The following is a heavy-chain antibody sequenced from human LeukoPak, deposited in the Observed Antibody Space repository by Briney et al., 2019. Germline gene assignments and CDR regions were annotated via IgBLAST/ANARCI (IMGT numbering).Heavy chain of an antibody. D-gene: IGHD5-24*01. V-gene: IGHV4-59*08. CDR1: RASILSYN. Sequence: SETLSLTSSVSRASILSYNWSWVPPPPGRGWEWRWFVLFSGSTNYNDAPKSRVTISADTSKNQFSLSLTSVTAADTALYYGARSPLESRRDAYNFYFDYWGQGALVTV. CDR3: ARSPLESRRDAYNFYFDY. J-gene: IGHJ4*02. CDR2: VLFSGST.